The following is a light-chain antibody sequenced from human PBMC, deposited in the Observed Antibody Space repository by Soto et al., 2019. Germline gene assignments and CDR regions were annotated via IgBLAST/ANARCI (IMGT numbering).Light chain of an antibody. CDR2: GNS. J-gene: IGLJ2*01. CDR1: SSNIGAGYD. Sequence: QSVLTQPPSVSGAPGQRVTISCTGSSSNIGAGYDVHWYQQLPGKAPKLLIYGNSNRPSGVPDRFSGSKSGTSASLAITGLQAEDEADYYCQSYDRSLSGVVFGGGTKLTVL. V-gene: IGLV1-40*01. CDR3: QSYDRSLSGVV.